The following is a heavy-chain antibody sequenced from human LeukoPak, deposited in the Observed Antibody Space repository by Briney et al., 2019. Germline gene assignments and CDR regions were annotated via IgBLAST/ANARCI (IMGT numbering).Heavy chain of an antibody. CDR2: IYNSGNS. V-gene: IGHV4-30-4*07. D-gene: IGHD1/OR15-1a*01. J-gene: IGHJ4*02. CDR3: ARGEARTLLN. Sequence: PSETLSLTCAVSSGSVSSGGYSWSWIRQPPGKGLEWIGYIYNSGNSFYNPSLKSRVTISVDMSKNHFSLNLSSVTAADTAVYYCARGEARTLLNWGQGTLVTVSS. CDR1: SGSVSSGGYS.